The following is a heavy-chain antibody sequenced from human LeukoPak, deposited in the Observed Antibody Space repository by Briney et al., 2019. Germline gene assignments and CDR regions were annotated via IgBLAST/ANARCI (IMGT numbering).Heavy chain of an antibody. J-gene: IGHJ6*02. CDR3: TSPIHYGDYDYYYGMDV. Sequence: PAGPLRLSCAASVITFSGSAMHWVRPASGKRLEWVGRISSKANSYVTAYAASVKGRFTISRDDSKNTAYLQMNSLKTEDTAVYYCTSPIHYGDYDYYYGMDVWGQGTTVTVSS. V-gene: IGHV3-73*01. CDR2: ISSKANSYVT. CDR1: VITFSGSA. D-gene: IGHD4-17*01.